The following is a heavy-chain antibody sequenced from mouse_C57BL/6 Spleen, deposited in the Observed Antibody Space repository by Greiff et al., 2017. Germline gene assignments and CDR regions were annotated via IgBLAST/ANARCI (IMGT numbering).Heavy chain of an antibody. V-gene: IGHV1-81*01. J-gene: IGHJ3*01. CDR1: GYTFTSSG. Sequence: VQLQQSGAELARSGASVKLSCKASGYTFTSSGISWVKQRTGQGLEWIGEIYPRSGNTYYNEKFKGKATLTADKSSSTAYMELRSLTSEDSAVYFCARGGGDYWFAYWGQGTLVTVSA. CDR3: ARGGGDYWFAY. D-gene: IGHD2-4*01. CDR2: IYPRSGNT.